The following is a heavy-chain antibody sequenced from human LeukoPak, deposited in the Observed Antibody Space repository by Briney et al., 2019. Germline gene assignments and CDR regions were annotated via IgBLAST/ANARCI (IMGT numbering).Heavy chain of an antibody. V-gene: IGHV1-69*01. CDR2: IIPIFGTA. D-gene: IGHD3-22*01. CDR3: ARDMSVSGYYDSSGYFDY. J-gene: IGHJ4*02. CDR1: GGTFSSYA. Sequence: SVKVSCKASGGTFSSYAISWARQAPGQGLEWMGGIIPIFGTANYAQKFQGRVTITADESTSTAYMELSSLRSEDTAVYYCARDMSVSGYYDSSGYFDYWGQGTLVTVSS.